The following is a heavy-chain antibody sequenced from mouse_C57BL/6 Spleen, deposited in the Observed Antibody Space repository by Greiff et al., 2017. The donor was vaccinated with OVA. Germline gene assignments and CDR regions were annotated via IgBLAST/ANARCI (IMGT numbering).Heavy chain of an antibody. J-gene: IGHJ2*01. CDR2: INPNNGGT. D-gene: IGHD1-1*01. CDR3: ARGRRNYYGSSSYYFDY. Sequence: EVKLQESGPELVKPGASVKIPCKASGYTFTDYNMDWVKQSHGKSLEWIGDINPNNGGTIYNQKFKGKATLTVDKSSSTAYMELRSLTSEDTAVYYCARGRRNYYGSSSYYFDYWGKGTTLTVSS. CDR1: GYTFTDYN. V-gene: IGHV1-18*01.